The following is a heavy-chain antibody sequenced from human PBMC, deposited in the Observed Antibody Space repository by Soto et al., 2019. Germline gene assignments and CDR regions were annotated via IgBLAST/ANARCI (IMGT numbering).Heavy chain of an antibody. CDR1: GFTFSSYG. CDR3: AKERGRDGYNRNDY. V-gene: IGHV3-30*18. J-gene: IGHJ4*02. D-gene: IGHD5-12*01. CDR2: ISYDGSNK. Sequence: QVQLVESGGGVVQPGRSLRLSCAASGFTFSSYGMHWVRQAPGKGLSWVAVISYDGSNKYYADSVKGRFTISRDNSKNTLYLQMNSLRAEDTAVYYCAKERGRDGYNRNDYWGQGTLVTVSS.